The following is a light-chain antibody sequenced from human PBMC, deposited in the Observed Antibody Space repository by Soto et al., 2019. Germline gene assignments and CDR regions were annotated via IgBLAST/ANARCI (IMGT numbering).Light chain of an antibody. CDR2: ANT. V-gene: IGLV1-40*01. CDR3: QSFDSSLTGLI. J-gene: IGLJ2*01. Sequence: QSVLTQPPSVTGAPGQRVTISCTWSNSNIGAGSGVNWYQRFPDKAPKLLIYANTHRPSGVPDRFSGSTSATSASLAITGLQTEDEADYYCQSFDSSLTGLIFGGGTKLTVL. CDR1: NSNIGAGSG.